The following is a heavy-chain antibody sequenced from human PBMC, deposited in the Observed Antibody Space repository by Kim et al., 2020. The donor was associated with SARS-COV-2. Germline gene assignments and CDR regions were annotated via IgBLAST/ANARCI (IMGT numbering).Heavy chain of an antibody. Sequence: KTKYSRRIQGRAPITRHTSAHTAYMELSSLTSEDTAVYYCARDMNPTVYDYWGQGTLVTVSS. J-gene: IGHJ4*02. CDR3: ARDMNPTVYDY. D-gene: IGHD4-4*01. CDR2: KT. V-gene: IGHV1-3*01.